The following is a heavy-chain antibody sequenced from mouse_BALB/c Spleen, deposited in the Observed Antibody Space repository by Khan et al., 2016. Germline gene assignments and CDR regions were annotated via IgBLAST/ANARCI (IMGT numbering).Heavy chain of an antibody. CDR2: INYSGST. J-gene: IGHJ2*01. D-gene: IGHD1-1*01. CDR3: ARDYYGSSFFDY. Sequence: VPLQQSGPGLVKPSQSLSLTCTVTGYSITSDYAWNWIRQFPGNKLEWMGYINYSGSTSYNPSLKSRISITRDTSKNQFFLQLNSVTTEDTATYYCARDYYGSSFFDYWGQGTTLTVSS. CDR1: GYSITSDYA. V-gene: IGHV3-2*02.